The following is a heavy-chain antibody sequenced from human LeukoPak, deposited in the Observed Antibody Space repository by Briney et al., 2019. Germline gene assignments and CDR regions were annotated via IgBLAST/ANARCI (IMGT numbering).Heavy chain of an antibody. CDR1: GFTFSIYG. CDR2: IRYDGINE. Sequence: GGSLRLSCAASGFTFSIYGMHWVRQAPGKGLEWVSYIRYDGINEYYADSVRGRFTISRDISKKTLYLQMNSLRAEDTAVYYCAKDRGVFGVAYSLDYWGQGSLVTVSS. D-gene: IGHD3-3*01. V-gene: IGHV3-30*02. J-gene: IGHJ4*02. CDR3: AKDRGVFGVAYSLDY.